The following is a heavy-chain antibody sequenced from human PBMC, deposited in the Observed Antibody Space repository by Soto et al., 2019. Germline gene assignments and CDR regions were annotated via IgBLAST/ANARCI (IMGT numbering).Heavy chain of an antibody. CDR2: ITESGGGT. J-gene: IGHJ6*02. V-gene: IGHV3-23*01. CDR1: GFTFSSHV. D-gene: IGHD3-10*01. CDR3: SRFVIDRAAHGWGRPMDV. Sequence: EVQLLESGGGLVQPGGSLRLSCAASGFTFSSHVMTWVRHGTGKGLEWVSTITESGGGTDYADSVKGRFAVSRDNSKDTLYLQMNGLRPEYTTVYYSSRFVIDRAAHGWGRPMDVWGLGTKVPGSS.